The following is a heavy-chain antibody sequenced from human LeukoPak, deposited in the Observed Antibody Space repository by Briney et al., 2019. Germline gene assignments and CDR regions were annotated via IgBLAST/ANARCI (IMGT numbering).Heavy chain of an antibody. J-gene: IGHJ4*02. CDR1: GFTFSSYW. D-gene: IGHD3-16*01. Sequence: GSLRLSCAASGFTFSSYWMSWVRQAPGKGLVWDSRIKSDGSSTSYAESVKGRFTISRDNAKNTVYVHMNSLRDEDTAVYYCARGGRYAYFLDYWGQGTLVTVSS. V-gene: IGHV3-74*01. CDR2: IKSDGSST. CDR3: ARGGRYAYFLDY.